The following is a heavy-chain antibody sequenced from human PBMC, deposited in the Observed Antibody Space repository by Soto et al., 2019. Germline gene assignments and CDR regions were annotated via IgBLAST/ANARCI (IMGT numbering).Heavy chain of an antibody. J-gene: IGHJ4*02. V-gene: IGHV3-53*01. Sequence: SGFTVSSDYMSWVRQAPWMGLEWVSVIYSGGSTNYADSVKGRFTISRDNAKNSLYLQMNSLRAEDTAVYYCARDHHRYSGYDYVDYWGQGTLVTGSS. CDR3: ARDHHRYSGYDYVDY. D-gene: IGHD5-12*01. CDR2: IYSGGST. CDR1: GFTVSSDY.